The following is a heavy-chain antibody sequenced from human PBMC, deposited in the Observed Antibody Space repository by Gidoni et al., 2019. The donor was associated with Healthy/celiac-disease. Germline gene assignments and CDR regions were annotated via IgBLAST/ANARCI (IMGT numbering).Heavy chain of an antibody. CDR3: ASAEYGSGSYYKEGYYYYGMDV. CDR2: INAGNGNT. D-gene: IGHD3-10*01. CDR1: GHTFTSYA. Sequence: QVQLVQSGAEVKKPGASVMVYCKASGHTFTSYAMHWVRQAPGQRLEWMGWINAGNGNTKYSQKFQGRVTITRDTSASTAYMELSSLRSEDTAVYYCASAEYGSGSYYKEGYYYYGMDVWGQGTTVTVSS. V-gene: IGHV1-3*01. J-gene: IGHJ6*02.